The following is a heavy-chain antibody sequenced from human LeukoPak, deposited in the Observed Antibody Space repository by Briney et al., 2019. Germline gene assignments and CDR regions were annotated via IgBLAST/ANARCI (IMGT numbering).Heavy chain of an antibody. CDR2: IYTSGNT. CDR3: ARISIAAANY. V-gene: IGHV4-61*02. J-gene: IGHJ4*02. CDR1: GGSISSGSYY. Sequence: SETLSLTCTVSGGSISSGSYYWTWLRQPAGKGLEWIGRIYTSGNTNYNPSLKSRVTISVDTSKNQFSLKLSSVTAADTAVYYCARISIAAANYWGQGTLVTVSS. D-gene: IGHD6-25*01.